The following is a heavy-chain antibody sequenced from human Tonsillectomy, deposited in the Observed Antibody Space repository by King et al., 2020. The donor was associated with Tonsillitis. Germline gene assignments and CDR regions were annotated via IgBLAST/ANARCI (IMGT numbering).Heavy chain of an antibody. CDR3: ARGFLGSGSWWLLGPYFDY. D-gene: IGHD3-22*01. V-gene: IGHV3-30*01. CDR1: GFSTYS. Sequence: VQLVESGGGVVQPGSSLRLSCEVSGFSTYSMHWVRQAPGKGLEWVAVISYDGSNKYYADSVKGRFTISRDNSKNTLYLQMNSLRAEDTAVYYCARGFLGSGSWWLLGPYFDYWGQGTLVTVSS. CDR2: ISYDGSNK. J-gene: IGHJ4*02.